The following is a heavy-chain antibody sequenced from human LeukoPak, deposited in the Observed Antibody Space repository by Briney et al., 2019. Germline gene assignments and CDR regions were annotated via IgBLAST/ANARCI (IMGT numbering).Heavy chain of an antibody. J-gene: IGHJ4*02. D-gene: IGHD3-22*01. CDR3: ARPFYDSSAHYVWYFDY. CDR1: GYTFTSYY. V-gene: IGHV1-46*03. Sequence: SVKVSCKASGYTFTSYYVHWVRQAPGQGLEWMGIINPSGGSRSYAQKLEGRVTMTRDTCASTVYMELSSLRSEDTAVYYCARPFYDSSAHYVWYFDYWGQGTLVTVSS. CDR2: INPSGGSR.